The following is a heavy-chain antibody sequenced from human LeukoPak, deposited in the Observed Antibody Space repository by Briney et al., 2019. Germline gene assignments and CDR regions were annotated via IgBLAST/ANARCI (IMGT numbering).Heavy chain of an antibody. CDR1: GYTFTCYY. D-gene: IGHD4-17*01. J-gene: IGHJ4*02. Sequence: ASVKVSCKASGYTFTCYYMHWVRQAPGQGREWMGWINPNSGGTNYAQKFQGRGTMTRNTSISTAYMELSSLRSEDTAVYYCARGPTASDYGDYWGQGTLVTVSS. CDR2: INPNSGGT. V-gene: IGHV1-2*02. CDR3: ARGPTASDYGDY.